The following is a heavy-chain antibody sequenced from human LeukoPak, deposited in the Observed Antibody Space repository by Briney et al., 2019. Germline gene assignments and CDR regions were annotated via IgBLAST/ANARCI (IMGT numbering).Heavy chain of an antibody. V-gene: IGHV3-30*18. D-gene: IGHD3-3*01. CDR2: ISYDGSNK. Sequence: GGSLRHSRAASGFTFSGYGMHWVRQAPRKGLEWVAIISYDGSNKYYADSVKGRVTISRDNPYNTLYLQMNSLRVEDTAVYYCAKDLECPLWGCGMDVWGQGTTVTVSS. CDR1: GFTFSGYG. CDR3: AKDLECPLWGCGMDV. J-gene: IGHJ6*02.